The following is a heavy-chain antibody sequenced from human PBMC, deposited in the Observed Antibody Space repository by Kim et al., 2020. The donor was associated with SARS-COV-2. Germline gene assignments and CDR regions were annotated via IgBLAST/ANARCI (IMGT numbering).Heavy chain of an antibody. V-gene: IGHV3-23*01. CDR1: GFTFSSSS. J-gene: IGHJ4*02. Sequence: GGSLRLSCAASGFTFSSSSMAWVRQAPGKGLEWVSSIVSGGDITYYADSVKGWFTISRDNSESTLYLQMDSLRAGDTALYYCAKDRRGPLAATWYFDYWGQGTLVTVSS. CDR3: AKDRRGPLAATWYFDY. D-gene: IGHD2-15*01. CDR2: IVSGGDIT.